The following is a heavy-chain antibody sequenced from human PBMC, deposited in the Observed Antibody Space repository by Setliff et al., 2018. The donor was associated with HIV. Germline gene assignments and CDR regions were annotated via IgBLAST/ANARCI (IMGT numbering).Heavy chain of an antibody. CDR2: IYYTGNT. D-gene: IGHD5-18*01. CDR3: ARCGYSYGFLGVTYYFYMDV. CDR1: GDSISNGGFY. V-gene: IGHV4-31*03. Sequence: SETLSLTCTVSGDSISNGGFYWTWIRQHPGKGLEWIGYIYYTGNTYYNLSLKSRVTMSVDTAKNQFSLNLTSVTAADTAIYYCARCGYSYGFLGVTYYFYMDVWGKGTAVTVSS. J-gene: IGHJ6*03.